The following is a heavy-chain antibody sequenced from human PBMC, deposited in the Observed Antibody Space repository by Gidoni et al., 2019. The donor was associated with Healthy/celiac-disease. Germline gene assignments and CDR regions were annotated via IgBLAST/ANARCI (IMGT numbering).Heavy chain of an antibody. CDR3: ARVWYYDSSGYYQDDMKFDY. CDR2: IKQDGSEK. Sequence: EVQLVESGGGLVQPGGSLRLSCAAAGFTFSSYWMSWARQAPGKGLEWVANIKQDGSEKYYVDSVKGRFTISRDNAKNSLYLQMNSLRAEDTAVYYCARVWYYDSSGYYQDDMKFDYWGQGTLVTVSS. D-gene: IGHD3-22*01. J-gene: IGHJ4*02. CDR1: GFTFSSYW. V-gene: IGHV3-7*03.